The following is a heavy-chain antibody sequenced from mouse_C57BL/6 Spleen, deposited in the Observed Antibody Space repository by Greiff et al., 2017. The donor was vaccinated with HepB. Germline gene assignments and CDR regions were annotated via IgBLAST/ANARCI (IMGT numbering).Heavy chain of an antibody. V-gene: IGHV1-15*01. CDR3: TREGFYYGPFAY. J-gene: IGHJ3*01. D-gene: IGHD1-2*01. CDR2: IDPETGGT. Sequence: VQLVESGAELVRPGASVTLSCKASGYTFTDYEMHWVKQTPVHGLEWIGAIDPETGGTAYNQKFKGKAILTADKSSSTAYMELRSLTSEDSAVYYCTREGFYYGPFAYWGQGTLVTVSA. CDR1: GYTFTDYE.